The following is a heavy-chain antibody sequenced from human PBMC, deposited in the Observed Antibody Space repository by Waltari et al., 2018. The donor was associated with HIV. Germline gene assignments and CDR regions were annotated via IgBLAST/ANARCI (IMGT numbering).Heavy chain of an antibody. CDR1: GFTFSGYP. CDR3: ARDERRCNSGDCYPSDY. Sequence: EVHLVESGGGLVKPGESLRLSRAASGFTFSGYPMNRVRQAPGKGLEWVSAISRTSSYIYYADSVKGRFTISRDNAKNSVYRQMNSLRVEDTAVYYCARDERRCNSGDCYPSDYWGQGTLVTVSS. V-gene: IGHV3-21*01. D-gene: IGHD2-21*02. CDR2: ISRTSSYI. J-gene: IGHJ4*02.